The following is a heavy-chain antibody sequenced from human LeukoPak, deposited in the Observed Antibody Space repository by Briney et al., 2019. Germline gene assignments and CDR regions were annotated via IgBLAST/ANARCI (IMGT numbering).Heavy chain of an antibody. CDR2: ISYSGST. D-gene: IGHD6-19*01. Sequence: SETLSLTCTVSGGSIGSSSYHWDWIRQPPGKGLEWIGSISYSGSTYYNPSLKSRVTISVDTSKNQFSLKLSSVTAADTAVYYCARDQWLVALDYWGQGTLVTVSS. CDR3: ARDQWLVALDY. CDR1: GGSIGSSSYH. V-gene: IGHV4-39*07. J-gene: IGHJ4*02.